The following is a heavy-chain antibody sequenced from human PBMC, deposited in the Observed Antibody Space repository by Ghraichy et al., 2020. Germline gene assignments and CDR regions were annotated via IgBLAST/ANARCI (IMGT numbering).Heavy chain of an antibody. CDR1: GFSLRTTGVG. V-gene: IGHV2-5*04. Sequence: SGPTLVKPTQTLTLTCTFSGFSLRTTGVGVGWIRQPPGKALEWLAFIYWNDDKRYSPSLKSRLTITKDTSKNQVVLTMTNMDPVDTGTYYCVHSTVTDGYYYFYMDVWGKGTTVTVSS. CDR3: VHSTVTDGYYYFYMDV. J-gene: IGHJ6*03. CDR2: IYWNDDK. D-gene: IGHD4-17*01.